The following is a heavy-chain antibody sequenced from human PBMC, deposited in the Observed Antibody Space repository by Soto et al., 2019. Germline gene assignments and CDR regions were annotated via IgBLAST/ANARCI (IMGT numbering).Heavy chain of an antibody. Sequence: GGSLRLSCAASGFTFSSYGLHWVRQAPGKGLEWVAVIWSDGSNKYYADSVKGRFTISRDNSQNTLYLQMNSLRAEDTAVYYCAKVRKDGPAPLTEYYYYYYGMDVWGQGTTVTVSS. CDR2: IWSDGSNK. J-gene: IGHJ6*02. CDR3: AKVRKDGPAPLTEYYYYYYGMDV. V-gene: IGHV3-33*06. CDR1: GFTFSSYG. D-gene: IGHD2-15*01.